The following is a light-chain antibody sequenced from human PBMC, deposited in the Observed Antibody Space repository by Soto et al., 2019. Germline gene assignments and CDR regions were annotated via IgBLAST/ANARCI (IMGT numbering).Light chain of an antibody. Sequence: QSALTQPPSASGTPGQSVTISCTGTSSDIGGYEYVSWYQQHPGKAPKLMIFEVNKRPSGVPDRFSGSKSGNTASLTVSGLQAEDEPDYYCSSYAGSKGAFGGGTKVTVL. J-gene: IGLJ3*02. CDR2: EVN. CDR3: SSYAGSKGA. CDR1: SSDIGGYEY. V-gene: IGLV2-8*01.